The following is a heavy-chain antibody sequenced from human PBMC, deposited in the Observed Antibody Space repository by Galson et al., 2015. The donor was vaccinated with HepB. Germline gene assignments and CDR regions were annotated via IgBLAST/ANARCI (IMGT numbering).Heavy chain of an antibody. Sequence: SLRLSCAASGFTFSSYDMHWVRQVTGKGLEWVSGIGTAGDTYYPGSVKGRFTISRENAKNSLYLQMNSLKAGDTAVYYCARGMGVITSAYWYFDLWGRGTLVTVSS. D-gene: IGHD3-10*01. CDR1: GFTFSSYD. CDR2: IGTAGDT. CDR3: ARGMGVITSAYWYFDL. V-gene: IGHV3-13*01. J-gene: IGHJ2*01.